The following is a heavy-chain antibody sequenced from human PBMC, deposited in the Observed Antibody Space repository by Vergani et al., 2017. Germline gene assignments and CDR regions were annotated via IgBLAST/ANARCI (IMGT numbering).Heavy chain of an antibody. CDR1: GFTFSSYS. V-gene: IGHV3-21*01. Sequence: VQLVESGGGLVKPGGSLRLSCAASGFTFSSYSMNWVRQAPGKGLEWVSSISSSSSYIYYADSVKGRFTISRDNAKNSLYLQMNSLRAEDTAVYYCAKAPSMVVTTVTTGVGSEYFQHWGQGTLVTVSS. CDR3: AKAPSMVVTTVTTGVGSEYFQH. D-gene: IGHD4-17*01. CDR2: ISSSSSYI. J-gene: IGHJ1*01.